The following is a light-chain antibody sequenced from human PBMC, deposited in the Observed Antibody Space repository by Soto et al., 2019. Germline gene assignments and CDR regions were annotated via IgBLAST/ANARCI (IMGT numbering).Light chain of an antibody. J-gene: IGKJ2*01. CDR1: QSVSSN. Sequence: EIVMTQSPATLSVSPGERATLSCRASQSVSSNLAWYQQKPGQAPRLLIYGASTRATGIPARFSGSGSGTEFPFTISSMHSEDFAVYYRQQYNNWYTFGQGTKLEIK. CDR3: QQYNNWYT. CDR2: GAS. V-gene: IGKV3-15*01.